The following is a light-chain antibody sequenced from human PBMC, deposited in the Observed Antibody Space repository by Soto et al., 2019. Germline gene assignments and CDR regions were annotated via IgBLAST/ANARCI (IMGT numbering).Light chain of an antibody. CDR1: SGDVGHYNF. V-gene: IGLV2-14*01. Sequence: QSALTQPASVSGSPGQSVTISCTGTSGDVGHYNFVSWYQQHPGKVPKLMIYDVTNRPSGISNRFSGSRSGNTASLTISGLQAEDEADYFCNSYTNSGTYVFGTGTKLTVL. CDR2: DVT. J-gene: IGLJ1*01. CDR3: NSYTNSGTYV.